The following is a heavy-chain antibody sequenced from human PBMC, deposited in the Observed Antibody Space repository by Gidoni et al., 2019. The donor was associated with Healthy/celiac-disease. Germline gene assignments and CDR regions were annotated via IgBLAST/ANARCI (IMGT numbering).Heavy chain of an antibody. CDR3: ARATGDYDFWSGQIYYYGMDV. V-gene: IGHV1-2*02. CDR1: GYTFTGYY. J-gene: IGHJ6*02. CDR2: INPNSGGT. D-gene: IGHD3-3*01. Sequence: QVQLVQSGAEVKKPGASVKVSCKASGYTFTGYYMHWVRQAPGQGLECMGWINPNSGGTNYAQKFQGRVTMTRDTSISTAYMELSRLRSDDTAVYYCARATGDYDFWSGQIYYYGMDVWGQGTTVTVSS.